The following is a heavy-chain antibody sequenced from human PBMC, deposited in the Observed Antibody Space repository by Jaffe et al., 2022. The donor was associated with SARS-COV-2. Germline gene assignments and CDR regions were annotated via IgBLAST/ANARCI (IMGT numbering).Heavy chain of an antibody. J-gene: IGHJ4*02. D-gene: IGHD6-19*01. V-gene: IGHV3-23*01. Sequence: EVQLLESGGGLVQPGRSLRLSCAASGFTFNNFAMNWVRQAPGKGLEWVSGISGIGGSTYYADSVKGRFTVSRGNSKNTLYLQMNSLRAEDTAVYYCAKDLRPSKNIALAGPPDYWGQGTLVTVSS. CDR2: ISGIGGST. CDR3: AKDLRPSKNIALAGPPDY. CDR1: GFTFNNFA.